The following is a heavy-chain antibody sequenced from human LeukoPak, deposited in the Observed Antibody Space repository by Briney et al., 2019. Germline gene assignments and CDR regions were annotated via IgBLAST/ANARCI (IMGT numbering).Heavy chain of an antibody. V-gene: IGHV3-7*01. CDR1: GFTFSSYW. J-gene: IGHJ4*02. CDR2: IKPDGTKK. Sequence: GGSLRLSCAASGFTFSSYWMTWVRQAPGKGLEWVANIKPDGTKKSYADFVKGRFTISRDNAKNSLYLYMSSLRAEDTAVYYCANSPMILKGHYWGQGTPVTVSS. CDR3: ANSPMILKGHY. D-gene: IGHD3-22*01.